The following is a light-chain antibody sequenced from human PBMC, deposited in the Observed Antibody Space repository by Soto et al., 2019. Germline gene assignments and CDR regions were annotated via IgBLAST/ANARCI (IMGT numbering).Light chain of an antibody. CDR1: QGISSY. CDR3: QQLNSYPPT. J-gene: IGKJ2*01. Sequence: IQLTQSPSSLSASVGDRVTITCRASQGISSYLAWYQQKPGKAPKFLIYAASTLQRGFPSRFSGSGSGTEFTLTISSLQHEDVATYFCQQLNSYPPTFGQGTELEIK. V-gene: IGKV1-9*01. CDR2: AAS.